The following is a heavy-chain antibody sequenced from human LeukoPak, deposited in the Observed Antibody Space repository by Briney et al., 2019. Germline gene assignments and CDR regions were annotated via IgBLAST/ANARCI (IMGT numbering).Heavy chain of an antibody. J-gene: IGHJ4*02. D-gene: IGHD1-20*01. V-gene: IGHV4-39*01. CDR2: IQYSGST. Sequence: SETLSLTCTVSGGSISSSRYYWGWIRQPPGKGLEWIGSIQYSGSTYHHPSLKSRVTISADTSKNQFSLRLSSVTAADTAVYYCARINRNDAGFFDYWGQGTLVTVSS. CDR1: GGSISSSRYY. CDR3: ARINRNDAGFFDY.